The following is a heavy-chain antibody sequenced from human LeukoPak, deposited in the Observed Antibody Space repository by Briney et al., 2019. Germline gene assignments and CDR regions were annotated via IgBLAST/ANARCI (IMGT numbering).Heavy chain of an antibody. CDR2: INRDGSST. CDR3: ARVPYVFDL. V-gene: IGHV3-74*01. J-gene: IGHJ3*01. Sequence: GFLRLSCAASGFTFSNYWMHWVRQAPGKGLVWVSRINRDGSSTDYLDSVKGRFTISRDNARNTLYLQMNSLRAEDTAVYYCARVPYVFDLWGQGTMVTVSS. CDR1: GFTFSNYW.